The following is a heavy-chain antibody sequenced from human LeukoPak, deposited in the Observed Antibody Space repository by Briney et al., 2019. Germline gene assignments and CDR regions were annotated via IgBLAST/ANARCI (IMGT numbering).Heavy chain of an antibody. V-gene: IGHV3-30*18. J-gene: IGHJ6*02. D-gene: IGHD1-1*01. CDR2: IAYDGSNK. CDR1: GFIFDTYG. Sequence: GGSLRLSCAASGFIFDTYGMLWVRQAPGKGLEGVAVIAYDGSNKYHADSVKGGFTISRDKSKNTLYLQMNSLRGEDTAVYYCAKEKAIGTINYGLDVWGQGTTVTVSS. CDR3: AKEKAIGTINYGLDV.